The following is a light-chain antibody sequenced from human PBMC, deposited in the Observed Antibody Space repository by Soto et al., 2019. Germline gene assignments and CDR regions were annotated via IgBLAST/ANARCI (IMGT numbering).Light chain of an antibody. CDR3: GSYAGGNTLV. V-gene: IGLV2-8*01. CDR2: EVT. Sequence: QSVLTQSPSASGSPGQSVTISCIGTSSDVGGYNYVSWYQHHPGKAPKLIIYEVTRRPSGVPDRFSGSRSGTTASLTVSGLQGAAEADYYCGSYAGGNTLVFGTGTKLTVL. J-gene: IGLJ1*01. CDR1: SSDVGGYNY.